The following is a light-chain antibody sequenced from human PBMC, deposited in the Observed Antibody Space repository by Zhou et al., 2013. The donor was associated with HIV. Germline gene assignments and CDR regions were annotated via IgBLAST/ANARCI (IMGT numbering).Light chain of an antibody. CDR3: QQYYSYPPT. V-gene: IGKV3-20*01. CDR2: GAS. Sequence: EIVLTQSPGTLSLSPGERATLSCRASQSVSSSYLAWYQQKPGQAPRLLIYGASARATGIPDRFSGSGSGTEFSLTISSLQSEDFATYYCQQYYSYPPTFGQGTKVEIK. CDR1: QSVSSSY. J-gene: IGKJ1*01.